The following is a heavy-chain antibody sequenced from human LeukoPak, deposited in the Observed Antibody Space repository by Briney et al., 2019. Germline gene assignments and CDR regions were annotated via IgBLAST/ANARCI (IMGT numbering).Heavy chain of an antibody. CDR3: ARAFLIAAAGYYFDY. V-gene: IGHV1-69*04. D-gene: IGHD6-13*01. CDR1: GGTFSSYA. Sequence: GSSVTVSFKASGGTFSSYAISWVRQAPGQGLEWMGRIIPILGIANYAQKFQGRVTITADKSTSTAYMELSSLRSEDTAVYYCARAFLIAAAGYYFDYWGQGTLVTVSS. J-gene: IGHJ4*02. CDR2: IIPILGIA.